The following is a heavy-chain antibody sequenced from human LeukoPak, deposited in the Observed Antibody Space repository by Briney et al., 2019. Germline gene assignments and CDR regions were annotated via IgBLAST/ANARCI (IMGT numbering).Heavy chain of an antibody. V-gene: IGHV4-34*01. CDR3: ARGRQDVNMILVVMAGVSYYLDV. J-gene: IGHJ6*03. CDR2: MSPSGSS. Sequence: SETLSLTCAVYGGSFSDYYWTWIRQTPGKGLEWIGEMSPSGSSNYNPSLKSRVTISVVTSKNQFSLRLRSVTAADTAVYYCARGRQDVNMILVVMAGVSYYLDVWSKGTTVTVS. CDR1: GGSFSDYY. D-gene: IGHD3-22*01.